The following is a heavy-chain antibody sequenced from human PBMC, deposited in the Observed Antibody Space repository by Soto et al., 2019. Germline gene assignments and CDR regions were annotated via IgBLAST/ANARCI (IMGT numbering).Heavy chain of an antibody. CDR3: ARTGTYDIWIGYLCPLGNDGMDF. D-gene: IGHD3-3*01. V-gene: IGHV1-18*04. J-gene: IGHJ6*02. Sequence: QVQLVQSGAEVKKPGASVKVSCKASGYTFTSSGIRWVRQAPGQGLEWMGWISGYNGNTNYAQKFQGRVTMTTDTSTSTAYMELRRLSYEETAVYYCARTGTYDIWIGYLCPLGNDGMDFWGQGTTFTVAS. CDR2: ISGYNGNT. CDR1: GYTFTSSG.